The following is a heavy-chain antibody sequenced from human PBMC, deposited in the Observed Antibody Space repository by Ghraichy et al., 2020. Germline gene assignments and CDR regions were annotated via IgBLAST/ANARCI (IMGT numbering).Heavy chain of an antibody. CDR3: AKDSEIPWYNWNDDTAPFDY. V-gene: IGHV3-23*01. D-gene: IGHD1-1*01. CDR2: ISGSGGST. Sequence: GGSLRLSCAASGFTFSSYAMSWVRQAPGKGLEWVSAISGSGGSTYYADSVKGRFTISRDNSKNTLYLQMNSLRAEDTAVYYCAKDSEIPWYNWNDDTAPFDYWGQGTLVTVSS. J-gene: IGHJ4*02. CDR1: GFTFSSYA.